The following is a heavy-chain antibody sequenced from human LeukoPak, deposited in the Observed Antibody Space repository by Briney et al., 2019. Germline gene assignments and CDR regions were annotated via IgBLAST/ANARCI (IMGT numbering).Heavy chain of an antibody. D-gene: IGHD4-11*01. Sequence: GGSLRLSCAASGFTFSNYWMSWVRQAPGKGLEWVANIKQDGSEKYCVDSVKGRFTISRDNAKNSLYLQMNSLRAEDTAVYYCASSRYSSYWGQGTLVTVSS. CDR3: ASSRYSSY. CDR2: IKQDGSEK. J-gene: IGHJ4*02. CDR1: GFTFSNYW. V-gene: IGHV3-7*01.